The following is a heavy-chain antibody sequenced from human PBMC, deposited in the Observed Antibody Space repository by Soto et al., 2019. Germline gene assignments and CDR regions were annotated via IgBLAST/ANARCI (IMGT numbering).Heavy chain of an antibody. V-gene: IGHV1-24*01. D-gene: IGHD6-13*01. CDR3: ATDEIGAAAGYYYYYGMDV. CDR1: GYTLTELS. J-gene: IGHJ6*02. Sequence: GASVKVSCKVSGYTLTELSMHWVRQAPGKGLEWMGGFDPGDGETIYAQKFQGRVTMTEDTSTDTAYMELSSLRSEDTAVYYCATDEIGAAAGYYYYYGMDVWGQGTTVTVSS. CDR2: FDPGDGET.